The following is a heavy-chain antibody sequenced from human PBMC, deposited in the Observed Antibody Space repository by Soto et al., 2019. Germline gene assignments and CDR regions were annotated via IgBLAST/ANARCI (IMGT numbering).Heavy chain of an antibody. J-gene: IGHJ3*01. V-gene: IGHV3-74*01. Sequence: DVQLVESGGGSVQPGGSLSLSCAATGFTFSYYWMHWVRQAPGKGLVWVSRIHSDGSSTTDADSVKGRFPISRDNAKNTLYLQMNSLRAEDTAVYYCARGHWGAFDLWGQGTMVTVAS. CDR3: ARGHWGAFDL. D-gene: IGHD7-27*01. CDR1: GFTFSYYW. CDR2: IHSDGSST.